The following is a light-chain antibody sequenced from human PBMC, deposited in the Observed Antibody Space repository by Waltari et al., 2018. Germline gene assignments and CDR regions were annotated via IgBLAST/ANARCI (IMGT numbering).Light chain of an antibody. CDR1: QSVRNSY. CDR2: GAS. CDR3: QQYGTSPFT. J-gene: IGKJ3*01. Sequence: EIVLTQSPGTLSLSPGEGATLSCRASQSVRNSYLAWYQQKPGQAPRLLIYGASSRATDIPDRFSGSGSGTDFTLTISRLGPEDFALYYCQQYGTSPFTFGPGTKVDIK. V-gene: IGKV3-20*01.